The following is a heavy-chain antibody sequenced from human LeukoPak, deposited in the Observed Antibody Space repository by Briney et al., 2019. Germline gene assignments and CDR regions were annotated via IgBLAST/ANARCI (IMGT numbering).Heavy chain of an antibody. D-gene: IGHD3-16*01. CDR2: INAGNGNT. J-gene: IGHJ6*02. CDR1: GYTLTSYA. Sequence: ASVKVSCKASGYTLTSYAMHWVRQAPGQRLEWMGWINAGNGNTKYSQKFQGRVTITRDTSASTAYMELSSLRSEDTAVYYCARDRAPFWRSYYYYYYGMDVWGQGTTVTVSS. V-gene: IGHV1-3*01. CDR3: ARDRAPFWRSYYYYYYGMDV.